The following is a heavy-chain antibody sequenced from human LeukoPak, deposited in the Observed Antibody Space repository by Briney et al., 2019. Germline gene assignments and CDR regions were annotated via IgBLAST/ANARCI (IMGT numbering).Heavy chain of an antibody. CDR1: GFTFSSYA. D-gene: IGHD6-13*01. Sequence: GGSLRLSCAGSGFTFSSYAMSWVRQAPGKGLDWVSAISVRGRIYYADSVKGRFTISRDNSKNTLYLQMKSLRTEDTALYYCAKEDSSSWFGNWFDPWGQGTLVTVSS. CDR3: AKEDSSSWFGNWFDP. V-gene: IGHV3-23*01. CDR2: ISVRGRI. J-gene: IGHJ5*02.